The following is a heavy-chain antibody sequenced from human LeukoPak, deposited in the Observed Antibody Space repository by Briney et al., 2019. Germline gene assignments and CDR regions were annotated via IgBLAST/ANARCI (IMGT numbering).Heavy chain of an antibody. CDR3: AREAVVTAIGYYYYGMDV. D-gene: IGHD2-21*02. CDR1: GFNYNTYW. CDR2: IYSGGST. J-gene: IGHJ6*02. V-gene: IGHV3-53*01. Sequence: GGSLRLSCVASGFNYNTYWMSWVRQAPGKGLEWVSVIYSGGSTYYADSVKGRFTISRDNSKNTLYLQVNSLRAEDTAVYYCAREAVVTAIGYYYYGMDVWGQGTTVTVSS.